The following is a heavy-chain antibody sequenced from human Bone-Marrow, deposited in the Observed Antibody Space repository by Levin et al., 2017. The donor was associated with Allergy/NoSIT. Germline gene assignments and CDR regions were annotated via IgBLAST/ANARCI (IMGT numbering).Heavy chain of an antibody. CDR1: GFTFSSYW. D-gene: IGHD3-10*01. J-gene: IGHJ4*02. CDR2: INSDGSST. CDR3: VIERKALNGINYFDY. Sequence: PGGSLRLSCAASGFTFSSYWMHWVRQVPGKGLVWVSRINSDGSSTNYADSVKGRFTISRDNAKNTLYLQMNSLRAEDTAVYYCVIERKALNGINYFDYWGQGTLVTVSS. V-gene: IGHV3-74*01.